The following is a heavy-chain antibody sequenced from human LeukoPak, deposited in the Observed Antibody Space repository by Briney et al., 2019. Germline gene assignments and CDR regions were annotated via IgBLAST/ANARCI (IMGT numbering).Heavy chain of an antibody. CDR2: IYYSGST. J-gene: IGHJ3*02. CDR1: GGSISSGGYY. Sequence: SETLSLTCTVSGGSISSGGYYWSWIRQHPGKGLEWIGYIYYSGSTYYNPSLKSRVALSVDTSKNQFSLKLSSLTAADTAVYYCAKSREEIRGLDAFDIWGQGTMVTVSS. V-gene: IGHV4-31*03. D-gene: IGHD5-24*01. CDR3: AKSREEIRGLDAFDI.